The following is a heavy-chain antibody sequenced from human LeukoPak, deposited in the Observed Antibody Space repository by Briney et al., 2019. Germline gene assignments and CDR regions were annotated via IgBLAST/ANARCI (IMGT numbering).Heavy chain of an antibody. V-gene: IGHV1-46*01. CDR1: GYTFTSYY. J-gene: IGHJ5*02. CDR2: INPSGGST. D-gene: IGHD2-21*02. Sequence: ASVKVSCKASGYTFTSYYMHWVRQAPGQGLEWMGIINPSGGSTSYAQKFQGRVTMTRDTSTSTVYMELSSLRSEDTAVYYCARADLPNPYCGGDCSNNWFDPWGQGTLVTVSS. CDR3: ARADLPNPYCGGDCSNNWFDP.